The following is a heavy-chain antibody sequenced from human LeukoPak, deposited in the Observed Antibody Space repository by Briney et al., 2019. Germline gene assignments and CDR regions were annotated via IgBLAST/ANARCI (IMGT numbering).Heavy chain of an antibody. D-gene: IGHD3-22*01. V-gene: IGHV4-30-4*01. CDR3: ARAYYYDSSGHLFDP. J-gene: IGHJ5*02. CDR2: IYYSGST. Sequence: SQTLSLTCTVSGGSISSGDYYWSWIRQPPGKGLEWIGYIYYSGSTYYNPSLKSRVTISVDTSKNQCSLKLSSVTAADTAVYYCARAYYYDSSGHLFDPWGQGTLVTVSS. CDR1: GGSISSGDYY.